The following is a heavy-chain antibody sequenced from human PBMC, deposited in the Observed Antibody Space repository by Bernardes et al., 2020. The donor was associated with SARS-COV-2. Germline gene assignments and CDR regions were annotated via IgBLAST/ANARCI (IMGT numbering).Heavy chain of an antibody. J-gene: IGHJ6*02. CDR2: IYSGGST. V-gene: IGHV3-66*02. D-gene: IGHD6-13*01. CDR3: ARDCGAAAARTCYYYYGMDV. CDR1: GFTVSSTY. Sequence: VETLFLSCAASGFTVSSTYMSWVRQAPGPGLEWVSVIYSGGSTYYADSVKGRFTISRDNSKNKLYLQMNSLRAEDTAVYYCARDCGAAAARTCYYYYGMDVWGQGTTVTVSS.